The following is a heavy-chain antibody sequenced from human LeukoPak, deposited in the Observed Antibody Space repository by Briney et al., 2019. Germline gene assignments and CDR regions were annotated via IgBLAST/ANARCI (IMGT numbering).Heavy chain of an antibody. CDR3: ARADCSSSSCYTVAY. CDR2: ISSDGDAT. V-gene: IGHV3-64*01. D-gene: IGHD2-2*02. CDR1: GFTFNSYA. J-gene: IGHJ4*02. Sequence: GGSLRLSCAASGFTFNSYAMQWVRQAPGEGLEYVSGISSDGDATYYANSVKERFIISRDNSRNMLYLQMGSLRAEDMAVYYCARADCSSSSCYTVAYWGQGTLVTVSS.